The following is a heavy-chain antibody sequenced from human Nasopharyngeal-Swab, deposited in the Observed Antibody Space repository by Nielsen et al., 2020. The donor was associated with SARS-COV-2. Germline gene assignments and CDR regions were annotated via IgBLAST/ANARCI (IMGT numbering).Heavy chain of an antibody. V-gene: IGHV3-7*01. CDR1: RFTFSDYW. D-gene: IGHD2-2*02. J-gene: IGHJ3*02. Sequence: GGSLRLSCAASRFTFSDYWMSWVRQAPGKGLEWVANIKQDGSEIYYADSVKGRFTISRDNARNSLYLQMRSLRAEDTAVYHCARHGADYSRTSCYRRHGFDIWGQGTMVTVSS. CDR3: ARHGADYSRTSCYRRHGFDI. CDR2: IKQDGSEI.